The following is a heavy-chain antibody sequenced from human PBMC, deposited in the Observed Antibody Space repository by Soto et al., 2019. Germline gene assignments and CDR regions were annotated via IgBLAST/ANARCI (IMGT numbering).Heavy chain of an antibody. CDR1: GGSMSEYC. D-gene: IGHD3-10*01. CDR2: IYYLGST. CDR3: ANSVSVGWSMAYYGMDV. J-gene: IGHJ6*02. V-gene: IGHV4-59*01. Sequence: PSETLSLTCTVSGGSMSEYCWSWIRQSPGKGLEWIGYIYYLGSTDYNPSLKSRVTISVDTSKRQFSLRLTSVTAADTAVYYCANSVSVGWSMAYYGMDVWGQGTPITVSS.